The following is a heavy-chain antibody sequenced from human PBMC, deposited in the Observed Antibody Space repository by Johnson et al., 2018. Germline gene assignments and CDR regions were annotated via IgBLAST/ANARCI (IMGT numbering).Heavy chain of an antibody. CDR3: AKANTAPRSGWDVKGYYYYYMDV. Sequence: VQLQESGGGLVQPGGSLRLSCAASGFTFSSYVMSWVRQAPGKGLEWVSAISGSGGSTYYADSVKGRFPLSRDNSKNTLYLQMNRLRAEDTAVDYCAKANTAPRSGWDVKGYYYYYMDVWGKGTTVTVSS. CDR1: GFTFSSYV. D-gene: IGHD6-19*01. J-gene: IGHJ6*03. CDR2: ISGSGGST. V-gene: IGHV3-23*01.